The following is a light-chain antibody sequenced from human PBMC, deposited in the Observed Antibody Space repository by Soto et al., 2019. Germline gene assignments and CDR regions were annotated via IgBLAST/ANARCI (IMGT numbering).Light chain of an antibody. J-gene: IGLJ2*01. Sequence: QSVLTQPPSVSAAPGQKVTISCSGSSSNIGNNYVSWYQQLPGTAPKLLIYDNNKRPSGIPDRFSGSKSDTSATLGITGLQTGEEADYYCATWDSSLSAVVFGGGTKLTV. V-gene: IGLV1-51*01. CDR3: ATWDSSLSAVV. CDR2: DNN. CDR1: SSNIGNNY.